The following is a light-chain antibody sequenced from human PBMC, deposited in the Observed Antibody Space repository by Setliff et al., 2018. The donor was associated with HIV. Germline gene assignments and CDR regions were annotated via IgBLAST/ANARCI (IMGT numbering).Light chain of an antibody. CDR1: SSDVGGYNY. V-gene: IGLV2-11*01. CDR3: CSYAGSYTSLYV. J-gene: IGLJ1*01. CDR2: DVT. Sequence: QSVLTQPRSVSGSPGQSVTISCTGTSSDVGGYNYVPWYQHLPGKAPKLMIYDVTKRPSGVPDRFSGSKSGNTASLTISGLQSEDEADYYCCSYAGSYTSLYVFGTGTKV.